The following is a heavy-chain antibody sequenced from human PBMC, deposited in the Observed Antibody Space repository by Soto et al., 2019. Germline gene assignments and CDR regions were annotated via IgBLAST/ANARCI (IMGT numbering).Heavy chain of an antibody. V-gene: IGHV4-4*07. CDR1: GASISGLY. D-gene: IGHD1-1*01. CDR2: IYATGTT. CDR3: VRDGTKTLRDWFDP. J-gene: IGHJ5*02. Sequence: SETLSLTCTVSGASISGLYWSWIRKSAGKGLEGIGRIYATGTTDYNPSLKSRVMMSVDTSKKQFSLKLRSVTAADTAVYYCVRDGTKTLRDWFDPWGQGISVTVSS.